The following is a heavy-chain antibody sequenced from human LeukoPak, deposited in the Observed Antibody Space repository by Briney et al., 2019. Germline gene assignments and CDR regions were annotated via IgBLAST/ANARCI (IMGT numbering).Heavy chain of an antibody. D-gene: IGHD2-2*01. CDR3: ARGPPAKPGTGYYYGMDV. J-gene: IGHJ6*02. CDR1: GGSISSSGYY. Sequence: PSETLSLTCTVSGGSISSSGYYWGWIRQPPGKGLEWVGSVYYTGSTFYNPSLKSRVTTSVDMSKNQFSLKLSSVTAADTAVYFCARGPPAKPGTGYYYGMDVWGQGTTVTVSS. CDR2: VYYTGST. V-gene: IGHV4-39*01.